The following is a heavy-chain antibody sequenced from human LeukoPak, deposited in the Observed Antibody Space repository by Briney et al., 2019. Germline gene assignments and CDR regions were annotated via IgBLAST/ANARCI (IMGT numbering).Heavy chain of an antibody. CDR3: ASFEFYYGSGNYFNAAYFDY. CDR1: GGSISSGSYY. V-gene: IGHV4-61*02. J-gene: IGHJ4*02. Sequence: PSETLSLTCTVSGGSISSGSYYWSWIRQPAGKGLEWIGRIYTSGSTNYNPSLKSRVTISVDTSKNQVSLKLTSVTAADTAVYYCASFEFYYGSGNYFNAAYFDYWGQGTLVTVSS. CDR2: IYTSGST. D-gene: IGHD3-10*01.